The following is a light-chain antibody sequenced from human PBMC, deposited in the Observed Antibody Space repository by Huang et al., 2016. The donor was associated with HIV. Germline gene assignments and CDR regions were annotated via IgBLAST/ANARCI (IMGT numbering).Light chain of an antibody. CDR2: GAS. CDR1: QSVSSN. CDR3: QQYKNWWT. Sequence: EIVMTQSPATLSVSPGERVTLSCRASQSVSSNLAWVQQKPGQSPRLLIYGASTRATGIPARFSGSGSGTEFTLTISSLQSEDVAVYYCQQYKNWWTFGQGTKVEIK. V-gene: IGKV3-15*01. J-gene: IGKJ1*01.